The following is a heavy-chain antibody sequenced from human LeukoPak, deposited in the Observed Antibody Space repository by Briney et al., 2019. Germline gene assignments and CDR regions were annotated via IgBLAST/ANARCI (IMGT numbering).Heavy chain of an antibody. Sequence: PGGSLRLSCAASGFTFSSYAMSWVRQAPGKGLEWVSAISGSGGSTYYADSVKGRFTTSRDNSKNTLYLQMNSLRAEDTAVYYCADFMTTVTTFDYWGQGTLVTVSS. CDR2: ISGSGGST. V-gene: IGHV3-23*01. D-gene: IGHD4-17*01. CDR1: GFTFSSYA. CDR3: ADFMTTVTTFDY. J-gene: IGHJ4*02.